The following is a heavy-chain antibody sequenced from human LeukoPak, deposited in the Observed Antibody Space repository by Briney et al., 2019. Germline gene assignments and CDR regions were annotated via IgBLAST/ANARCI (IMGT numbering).Heavy chain of an antibody. Sequence: HPGGSLRLSCAASGFTFSSYWMHWVRQAPGKGLVWVSRINSDGSSTSYADSVKGRFTISRDNAKNTLYLQMNSLTADDTALYYCTKGGGNGYNIGFDFWGQGTMVAVPS. CDR3: TKGGGNGYNIGFDF. CDR2: INSDGSST. J-gene: IGHJ3*01. CDR1: GFTFSSYW. V-gene: IGHV3-74*01. D-gene: IGHD5-24*01.